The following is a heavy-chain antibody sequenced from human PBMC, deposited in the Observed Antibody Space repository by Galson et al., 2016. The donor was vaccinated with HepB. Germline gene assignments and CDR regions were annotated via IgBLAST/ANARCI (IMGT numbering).Heavy chain of an antibody. CDR1: GFTFSNFG. D-gene: IGHD6-19*01. V-gene: IGHV3-21*04. CDR2: ISSTGSYT. CDR3: ATQHWLPATDY. J-gene: IGHJ4*02. Sequence: SLRLSCAASGFTFSNFGMNWVRQAPGKGLEWVSSISSTGSYTHYGDSLKGRFTISRDNAKKSLYLQMHSLRDDDTAVYYCATQHWLPATDYWGQGTLVTVSS.